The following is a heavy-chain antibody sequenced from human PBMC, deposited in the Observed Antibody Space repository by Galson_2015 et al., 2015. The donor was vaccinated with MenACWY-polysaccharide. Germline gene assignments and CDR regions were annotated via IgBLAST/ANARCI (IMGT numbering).Heavy chain of an antibody. Sequence: LTCTVSGGSISSYYWNWIRQPPGKGLEWVGYINYSGSTNHNPSLKSRVTMSVDTSKNQFSLNLTSVTDADTAVYYCARAIAVAGQRRDFDLWGRGTLVTVSS. CDR2: INYSGST. D-gene: IGHD6-19*01. CDR3: ARAIAVAGQRRDFDL. J-gene: IGHJ2*01. V-gene: IGHV4-59*01. CDR1: GGSISSYY.